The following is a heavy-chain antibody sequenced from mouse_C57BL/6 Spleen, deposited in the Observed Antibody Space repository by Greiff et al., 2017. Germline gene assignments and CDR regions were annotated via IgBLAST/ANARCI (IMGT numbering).Heavy chain of an antibody. J-gene: IGHJ3*01. V-gene: IGHV1-50*01. CDR1: GYTFTSYW. CDR3: ARKDLYDYDRAWFAY. Sequence: QVQLQQPGAELVKPGASVKLSCKASGYTFTSYWMQWVKQRPGQGLEWIGEIDPSDSYTNYNQKFKGKATLTVDTSSSTAYMQLSSLTSEDSAVYYCARKDLYDYDRAWFAYWGQGTLVTVSA. CDR2: IDPSDSYT. D-gene: IGHD2-4*01.